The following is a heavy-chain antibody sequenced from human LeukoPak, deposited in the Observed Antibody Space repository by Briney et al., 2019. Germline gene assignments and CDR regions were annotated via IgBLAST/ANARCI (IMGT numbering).Heavy chain of an antibody. CDR1: GLSISSSSYY. CDR3: ARDYGSGKEDY. J-gene: IGHJ4*02. V-gene: IGHV4-39*07. D-gene: IGHD3-10*01. CDR2: IYYSGST. Sequence: SETLSLNCTVSGLSISSSSYYWGWIRQPPGKGLEWIGSIYYSGSTYYNPSLKSRVTISVDTSKNQFSLKLSSVTAADTAVYYCARDYGSGKEDYWGQGTLVTVSS.